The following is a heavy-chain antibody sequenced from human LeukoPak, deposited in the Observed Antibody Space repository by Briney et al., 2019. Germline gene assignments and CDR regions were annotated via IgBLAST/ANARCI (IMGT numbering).Heavy chain of an antibody. CDR1: GFTFSSYW. CDR3: ARDDGSRTVDY. CDR2: IKEDGSEE. V-gene: IGHV3-7*05. D-gene: IGHD6-13*01. Sequence: GGSLRLSCAASGFTFSSYWMSWVRQAPGRGLEWVANIKEDGSEEVYVDSLKGRFTISRDNAKNSLYLQLNSLRVDDTAVYYCARDDGSRTVDYSGQGTLVTVSS. J-gene: IGHJ4*02.